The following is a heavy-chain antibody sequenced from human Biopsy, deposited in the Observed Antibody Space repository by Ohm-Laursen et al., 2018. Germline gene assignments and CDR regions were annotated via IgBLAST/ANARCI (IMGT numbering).Heavy chain of an antibody. J-gene: IGHJ2*01. CDR3: ARFPLGAYDSSGSYRAVENWHFDL. CDR2: IIPLFNTA. Sequence: GASVKVSCKASGGTFTNYAISWVRQAPGQGLEWVGGIIPLFNTANYAQKFQGRVTITADKSTTTAYMELSSLRSEDTAIYYCARFPLGAYDSSGSYRAVENWHFDLWGRGTLVTVSS. CDR1: GGTFTNYA. V-gene: IGHV1-69*06. D-gene: IGHD3-22*01.